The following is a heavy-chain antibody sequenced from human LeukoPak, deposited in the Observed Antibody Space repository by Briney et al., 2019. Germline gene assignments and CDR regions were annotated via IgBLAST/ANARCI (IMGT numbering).Heavy chain of an antibody. V-gene: IGHV3-53*01. CDR1: GFTVSSKY. Sequence: GGSLRLSCAASGFTVSSKYMSWDRQAPGKGLECVSVIYTGGSTYYADSVKGRFTISRDNSENTLYLQMNSLGVEDTAVYYCTSTQPGMLCSSTSCSLDYWGQGALVTVSS. J-gene: IGHJ4*02. CDR3: TSTQPGMLCSSTSCSLDY. CDR2: IYTGGST. D-gene: IGHD2-2*01.